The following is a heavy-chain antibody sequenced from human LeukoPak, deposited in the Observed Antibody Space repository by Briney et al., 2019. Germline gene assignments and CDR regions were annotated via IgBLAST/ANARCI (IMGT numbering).Heavy chain of an antibody. CDR3: ARSGSYRTQHYFDY. CDR2: IYSGGST. Sequence: GGSLRLSCAASGFTVSSNYMSWVRQAPGKGLEWVSVIYSGGSTYYADSVKGRFTISRDNSKNTLYLQMNSLRAEDTAVYYCARSGSYRTQHYFDYWGQGTLVTVSS. J-gene: IGHJ4*02. CDR1: GFTVSSNY. V-gene: IGHV3-66*01. D-gene: IGHD1-26*01.